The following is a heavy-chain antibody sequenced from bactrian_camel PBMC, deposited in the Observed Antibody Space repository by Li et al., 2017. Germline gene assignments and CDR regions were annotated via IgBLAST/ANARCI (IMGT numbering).Heavy chain of an antibody. Sequence: HVQLVESGGDLVQPGGSLRLSCAASGFTFSDVYMMWVRQAPGKGLEWVSRISCAGSNTYYADSVKGRFTISRDNAKNTVYLQMNSLKPEDTAVYYCVREQKSGDYAPAFGYWGQGTQVTVS. CDR3: VREQKSGDYAPAFGY. V-gene: IGHV3-2*01. CDR1: GFTFSDVY. D-gene: IGHD4*01. J-gene: IGHJ6*01. CDR2: ISCAGSNT.